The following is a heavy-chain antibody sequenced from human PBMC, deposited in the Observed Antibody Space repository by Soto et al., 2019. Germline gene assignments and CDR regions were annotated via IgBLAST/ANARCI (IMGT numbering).Heavy chain of an antibody. CDR1: GFTFSSYA. V-gene: IGHV3-64D*08. J-gene: IGHJ4*02. CDR2: ISSNGGST. CDR3: VKSPEMATIKFDY. Sequence: GESLKISCSASGFTFSSYAMHWVRQAPGKGLEYVSAISSNGGSTYYADSVKGRFTISRDNSKNTLYLQMSSLRAEDTAVYYCVKSPEMATIKFDYWGQGTLVTVSS. D-gene: IGHD5-12*01.